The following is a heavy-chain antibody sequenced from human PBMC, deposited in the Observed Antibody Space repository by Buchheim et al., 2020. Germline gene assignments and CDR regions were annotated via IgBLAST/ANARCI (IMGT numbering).Heavy chain of an antibody. V-gene: IGHV3-48*01. J-gene: IGHJ6*02. CDR2: ISSSSTI. CDR3: ARENYDLLGMDV. D-gene: IGHD3-3*01. Sequence: EVQLVESGGGLVQPGGSLRLSCAASGFTFSSYSMNWVRQAPGKGLEWVSYISSSSTIYYADSVKGRFTISRDNAKNSLYLQMNSLRAEDTAVYYCARENYDLLGMDVWGQGTT. CDR1: GFTFSSYS.